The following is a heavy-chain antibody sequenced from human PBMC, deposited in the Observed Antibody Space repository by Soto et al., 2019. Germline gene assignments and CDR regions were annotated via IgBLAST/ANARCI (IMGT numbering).Heavy chain of an antibody. J-gene: IGHJ4*02. CDR3: XXWTEASXYDSSGYPAY. V-gene: IGHV5-51*01. CDR1: GYSFTSYW. CDR2: IYPGDSDT. Sequence: GYSLKISCKGSGYSFTSYWIGWVRQMPGKGLEWTGIIYPGDSDTRYSPSFQGQVTISADKSISTAYLQWSSLKASDTAMYYCXXWTEASXYDSSGYPAYWGQGTLVNVSS. D-gene: IGHD3-22*01.